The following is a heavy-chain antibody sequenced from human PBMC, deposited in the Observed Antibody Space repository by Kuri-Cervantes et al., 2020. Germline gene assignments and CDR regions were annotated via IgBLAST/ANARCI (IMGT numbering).Heavy chain of an antibody. D-gene: IGHD1-26*01. J-gene: IGHJ4*02. CDR2: INHSGST. Sequence: SETLSLTCAVYGGSFSGYYWSWIRQPPGKGLEWIGEINHSGSTNYNPSLKSRVTISVDTSKNQFSLKLSSVTAADTAVYYCARISIVGAIADYWGQGTLVTVSS. CDR1: GGSFSGYY. CDR3: ARISIVGAIADY. V-gene: IGHV4-34*01.